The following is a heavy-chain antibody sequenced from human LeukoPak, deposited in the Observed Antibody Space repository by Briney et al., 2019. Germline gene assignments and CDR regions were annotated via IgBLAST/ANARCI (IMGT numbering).Heavy chain of an antibody. J-gene: IGHJ6*03. CDR3: AREGGSSGSDYYYYMDV. Sequence: PGGSLRLSCAASGFTFSSYSMNWVRQAPGKGLEWVSSISSSSSYIYYADSVKGRFTISRDNAKNSLYLQMNSLRAEDTAVYYCAREGGSSGSDYYYYMDVWGKGTTVTVSS. V-gene: IGHV3-21*01. D-gene: IGHD6-6*01. CDR2: ISSSSSYI. CDR1: GFTFSSYS.